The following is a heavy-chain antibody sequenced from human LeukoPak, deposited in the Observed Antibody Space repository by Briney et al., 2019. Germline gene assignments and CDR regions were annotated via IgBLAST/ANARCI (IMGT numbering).Heavy chain of an antibody. V-gene: IGHV3-7*04. J-gene: IGHJ3*02. CDR2: IKQDGSEK. CDR1: GFTFSSYS. Sequence: GGSLRLSCAASGFTFSSYSMNWVRQAPGKGLEWVANIKQDGSEKYYVDSVKGRFTISRDNAKNSLYLQMNSLRAEDTAVYYCARISLDAFDIWGQGTMVTVSS. CDR3: ARISLDAFDI.